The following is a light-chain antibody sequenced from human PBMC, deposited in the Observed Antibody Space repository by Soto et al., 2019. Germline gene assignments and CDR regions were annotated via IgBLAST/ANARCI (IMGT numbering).Light chain of an antibody. Sequence: EIVLTQSPATLSLSPGERATLSCRASQSVSSYLAWYQQKPGQAPRLLIYDASNRATGIPARFSGSGSGTDFTLTISSLEPEDFVVYYCHQSSQWPLSIPLCQGPRPAMK. CDR3: HQSSQWPLSIP. J-gene: IGKJ5*01. V-gene: IGKV3-11*01. CDR1: QSVSSY. CDR2: DAS.